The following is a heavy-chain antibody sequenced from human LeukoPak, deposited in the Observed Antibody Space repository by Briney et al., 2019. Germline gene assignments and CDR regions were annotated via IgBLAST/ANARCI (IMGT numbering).Heavy chain of an antibody. CDR1: GFTFSGYW. Sequence: GGSLRLSCAASGFTFSGYWMSWVRQAPGKGLEWVANIKQDGSEKYYVDSVKGRFTISRDNAKNSLYLQMNSLRAEDTAVYYCASIVTTVTTSWFDPWGQGTLVTVSS. CDR2: IKQDGSEK. D-gene: IGHD4-11*01. V-gene: IGHV3-7*01. CDR3: ASIVTTVTTSWFDP. J-gene: IGHJ5*02.